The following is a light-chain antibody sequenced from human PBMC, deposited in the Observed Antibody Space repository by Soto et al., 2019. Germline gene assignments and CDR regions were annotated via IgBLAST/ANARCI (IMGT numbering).Light chain of an antibody. CDR2: GAS. Sequence: EKVMPQSPATLSMSPGERATLSCRASQSVSSYLACYQQKPGQAPRLLIYGASTRATGIPARFSGSGSGTEFTLTISSLQSEDFALYYCQQYNNWPSWTFGQGTKVEIK. J-gene: IGKJ1*01. V-gene: IGKV3-15*01. CDR3: QQYNNWPSWT. CDR1: QSVSSY.